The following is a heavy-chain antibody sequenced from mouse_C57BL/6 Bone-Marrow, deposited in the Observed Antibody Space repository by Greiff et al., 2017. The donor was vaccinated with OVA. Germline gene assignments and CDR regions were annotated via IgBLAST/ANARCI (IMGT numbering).Heavy chain of an antibody. CDR1: GYSITSGYD. V-gene: IGHV3-1*01. Sequence: EVQLQQSGPGMVKPSQSLSLTCTVTGYSITSGYDWHWIRHFPGNKLEWMGYISYSGSTNYNPSLKSRISITHDTSKNHFFLKLNSVTTEDTATYYCARGHDGYFWYFDVWGTGTTVTVSS. CDR3: ARGHDGYFWYFDV. J-gene: IGHJ1*03. D-gene: IGHD2-3*01. CDR2: ISYSGST.